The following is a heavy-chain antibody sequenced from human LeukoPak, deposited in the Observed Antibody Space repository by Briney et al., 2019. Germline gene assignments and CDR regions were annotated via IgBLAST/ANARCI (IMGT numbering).Heavy chain of an antibody. CDR1: GGSISSGSYY. CDR3: ARDGRYSNLSGGRGIYGYYYYYMDV. CDR2: IYTSGST. Sequence: SETLSLTCTVSGGSISSGSYYWSWIRQPAGKGLEWIGRIYTSGSTNYNPSLKSRVTISVDTSKNQFSLKLSSVTAAHTAVYYCARDGRYSNLSGGRGIYGYYYYYMDVWGKGTTVTVSS. J-gene: IGHJ6*03. D-gene: IGHD4-11*01. V-gene: IGHV4-61*02.